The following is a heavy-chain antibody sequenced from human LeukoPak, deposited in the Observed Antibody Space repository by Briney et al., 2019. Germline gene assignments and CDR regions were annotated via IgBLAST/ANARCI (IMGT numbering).Heavy chain of an antibody. V-gene: IGHV3-11*04. Sequence: GGSLRLSCAASAFTFSDYYMRWLRQAPGKGLEWVSYISSSGSTIYYADSVKGRFTISRDNAKNSLYLQMNSLRAEDTAVYYCARGMVRGLPYYFDYWGQGTLVTVSS. CDR2: ISSSGSTI. D-gene: IGHD3-10*01. J-gene: IGHJ4*02. CDR3: ARGMVRGLPYYFDY. CDR1: AFTFSDYY.